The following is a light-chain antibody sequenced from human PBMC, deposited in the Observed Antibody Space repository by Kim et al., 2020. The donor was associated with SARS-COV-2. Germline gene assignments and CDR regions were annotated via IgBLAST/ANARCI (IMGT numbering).Light chain of an antibody. V-gene: IGKV3-20*01. Sequence: SPGERATLSCRASRSVSSNYLAWYQQKPGQAPRLLIYGASSRATGIPDRFSGSGSGTDFTLTSTRLEPEDFAVYYCQQYSSSPATFGRGTKVDIK. CDR2: GAS. CDR1: RSVSSNY. J-gene: IGKJ1*01. CDR3: QQYSSSPAT.